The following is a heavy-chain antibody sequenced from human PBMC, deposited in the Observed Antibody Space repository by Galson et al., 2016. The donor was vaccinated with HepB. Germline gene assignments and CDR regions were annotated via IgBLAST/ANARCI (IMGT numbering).Heavy chain of an antibody. J-gene: IGHJ4*02. CDR3: AKTLYSSGWYQGPFDY. V-gene: IGHV3-23*01. CDR2: ISGSGGST. CDR1: GFTFGDFA. D-gene: IGHD6-19*01. Sequence: SLRLSCAVSGFTFGDFAMSWVRQAPGKGLEWVSAISGSGGSTYYADSVKGRFTISRDNSKNTLSLQMNSLRAEDTAVYYCAKTLYSSGWYQGPFDYWGQGTLVTVSS.